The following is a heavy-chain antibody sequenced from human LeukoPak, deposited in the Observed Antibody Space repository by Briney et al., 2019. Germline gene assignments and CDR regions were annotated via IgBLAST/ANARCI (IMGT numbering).Heavy chain of an antibody. J-gene: IGHJ6*03. D-gene: IGHD6-13*01. CDR3: ARAQLGGYSSSWYSDYYYYYMDV. V-gene: IGHV1-46*01. CDR1: GYTFTSYY. CDR2: INPSGGST. Sequence: ASVKVSCKASGYTFTSYYMHWVRQAPGQGLEWMGIINPSGGSTSYAQKFQGRVTMTRDMSTSTVYMELSSLRCEDTAVYYCARAQLGGYSSSWYSDYYYYYMDVWGKGTTVTISS.